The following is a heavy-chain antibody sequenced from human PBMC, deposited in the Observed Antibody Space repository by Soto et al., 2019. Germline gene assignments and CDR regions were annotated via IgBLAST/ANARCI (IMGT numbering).Heavy chain of an antibody. CDR3: AKDKGSRGPIDY. CDR2: ISWDGGST. D-gene: IGHD3-10*01. J-gene: IGHJ4*02. Sequence: PGGSLRLSCAASGFTFDDYTMHWVRQAPGKGLEWVSLISWDGGSTYYADSVKGQFTISRDNSKNSLYLQMNSLRTEDTALYYCAKDKGSRGPIDYWGQGTLLTVSS. CDR1: GFTFDDYT. V-gene: IGHV3-43*01.